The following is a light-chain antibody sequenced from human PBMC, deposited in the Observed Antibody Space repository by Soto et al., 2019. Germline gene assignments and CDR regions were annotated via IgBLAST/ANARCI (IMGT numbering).Light chain of an antibody. V-gene: IGKV1-33*01. J-gene: IGKJ5*01. Sequence: DIQMTQSPSSLSASVGDRVTITCQASQNINNYLNWYQQKPGRAPKLLIYDASNLEAGVPSRFRGSGSGTDFTLTISSLQPEDFATYYCQHFRSFPITFGQGKRLEIK. CDR1: QNINNY. CDR2: DAS. CDR3: QHFRSFPIT.